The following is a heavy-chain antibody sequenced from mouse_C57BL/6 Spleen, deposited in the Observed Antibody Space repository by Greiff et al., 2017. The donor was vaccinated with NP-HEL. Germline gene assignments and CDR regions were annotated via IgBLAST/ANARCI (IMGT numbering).Heavy chain of an antibody. CDR2: IDPNSGGN. D-gene: IGHD1-1*01. V-gene: IGHV1-72*01. J-gene: IGHJ1*03. CDR3: ARSGTTVVASYWYFDV. Sequence: VQLQQPGAELVKPGASVKLSCKASGYTFTSYWMHWVKQRPGRGLEWIGRIDPNSGGNKYNEKFKSKATLTVDKPSSTAYMQLSSLTSEDSAVYYCARSGTTVVASYWYFDVWGTGTTVTVSS. CDR1: GYTFTSYW.